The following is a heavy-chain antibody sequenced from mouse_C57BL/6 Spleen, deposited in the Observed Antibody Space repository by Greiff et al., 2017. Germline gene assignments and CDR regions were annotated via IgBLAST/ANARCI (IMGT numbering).Heavy chain of an antibody. D-gene: IGHD2-1*01. J-gene: IGHJ2*01. CDR2: IDPETGGT. CDR3: TRANYDDFDY. CDR1: GYTFTDYE. V-gene: IGHV1-15*01. Sequence: VKLQQSGAELVRPGASVTLSCKASGYTFTDYEMHWVKQTPVHGLEWIGAIDPETGGTAYNQKFKGKAILTADKSSSTAYMELRSLTSEDFAVYYCTRANYDDFDYWGQGTTLTVSS.